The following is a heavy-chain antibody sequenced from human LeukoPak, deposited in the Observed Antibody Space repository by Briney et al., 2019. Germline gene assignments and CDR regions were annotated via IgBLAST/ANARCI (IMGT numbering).Heavy chain of an antibody. CDR1: GFTFSSYG. V-gene: IGHV3-30*02. J-gene: IGHJ4*02. Sequence: GGSLRLSCAASGFTFSSYGMHWVRQAPGKGLEWVAFIRYDGSNKYYADSVKGRFTISRDNSKNTLYLQMNSLRAEDTAVYYCAKDLRSHNQFDYWGQGTLVTVSS. D-gene: IGHD1-1*01. CDR2: IRYDGSNK. CDR3: AKDLRSHNQFDY.